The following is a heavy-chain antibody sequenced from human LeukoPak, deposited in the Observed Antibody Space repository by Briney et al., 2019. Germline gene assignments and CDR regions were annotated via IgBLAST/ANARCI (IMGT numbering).Heavy chain of an antibody. CDR1: GFTFSSYA. Sequence: GGSLRLSCAASGFTFSSYAMSWVRQAPGKGLEWVSAISGSGGSTYYADSVKGRFTISRDNSKNTLYLQMNSLRAEDTAVYYCARNGSGWYYFDYWGQGTLVTVSS. CDR3: ARNGSGWYYFDY. J-gene: IGHJ4*02. D-gene: IGHD6-19*01. V-gene: IGHV3-23*01. CDR2: ISGSGGST.